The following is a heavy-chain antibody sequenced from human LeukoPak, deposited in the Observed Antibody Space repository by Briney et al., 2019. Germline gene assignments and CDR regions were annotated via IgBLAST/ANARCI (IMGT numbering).Heavy chain of an antibody. J-gene: IGHJ4*02. CDR3: AKLGRGSMVRGVIFDY. CDR2: ISSSSSYI. Sequence: GGSLRLSCAASGFTFSSYSMNWVRQAPGKGLEWVSSISSSSSYIYYADSVKGRFTISRDNARKSLYLQMNSLRAEDTAVYYCAKLGRGSMVRGVIFDYWGQGTLVTVSS. CDR1: GFTFSSYS. D-gene: IGHD3-10*01. V-gene: IGHV3-21*01.